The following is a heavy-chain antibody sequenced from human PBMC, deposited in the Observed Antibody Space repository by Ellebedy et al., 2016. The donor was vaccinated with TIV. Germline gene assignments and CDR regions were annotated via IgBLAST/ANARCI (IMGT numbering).Heavy chain of an antibody. V-gene: IGHV3-48*02. Sequence: PGGSLRLSCAASGFTFSSYSMNWVRQAPGKGLEWVSYISSSSSTIYYADSVKGRFTISRDNAKNSLYLQMNSLRDEDTAVYYCARDRSVRNFYSSSWLRDAFDIWGQGTMVTVSS. CDR2: ISSSSSTI. CDR1: GFTFSSYS. CDR3: ARDRSVRNFYSSSWLRDAFDI. D-gene: IGHD6-13*01. J-gene: IGHJ3*02.